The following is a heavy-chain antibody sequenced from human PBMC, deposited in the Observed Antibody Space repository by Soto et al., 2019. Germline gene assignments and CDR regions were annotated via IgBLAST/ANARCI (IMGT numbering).Heavy chain of an antibody. D-gene: IGHD3-10*01. J-gene: IGHJ4*02. CDR1: GFTFDDYA. V-gene: IGHV3-9*01. Sequence: DVQLVESGGGLVQPGRSLRLSCAASGFTFDDYAMHWVRQAPGKGLEWVSGISWNSGSIGYADSVKGRFTISRDNAKNSLYLQMNSLRAEDTALYYCASGGSMVRGVIRLPIDYWGQGTLVTVSS. CDR2: ISWNSGSI. CDR3: ASGGSMVRGVIRLPIDY.